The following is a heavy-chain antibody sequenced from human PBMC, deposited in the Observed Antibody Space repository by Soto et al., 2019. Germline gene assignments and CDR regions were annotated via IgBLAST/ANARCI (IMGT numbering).Heavy chain of an antibody. CDR1: GFTFTSSA. CDR3: AADATAWQQMVPSDY. CDR2: IAVGSGYT. Sequence: SVKVSCKAPGFTFTSSAFQWVRQARGQRLEWIGWIAVGSGYTNYAQRFQDRVTLTRDMSTATTYMELSRLTSEDTAIYYCAADATAWQQMVPSDYWGQGTLVTLSS. V-gene: IGHV1-58*01. J-gene: IGHJ4*02. D-gene: IGHD2-8*01.